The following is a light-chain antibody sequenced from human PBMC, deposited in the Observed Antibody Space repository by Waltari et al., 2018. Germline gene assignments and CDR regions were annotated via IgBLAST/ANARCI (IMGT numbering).Light chain of an antibody. CDR2: EVS. CDR1: DSDVGAYDF. V-gene: IGLV2-14*01. CDR3: SSYTTSSAPGV. J-gene: IGLJ1*01. Sequence: QSALTQPASVSGSPGQSITISCSGTDSDVGAYDFVSWYQQHPGKTPHLIIYEVSNRPSGISNCFSASKSGTTASLTISGLQAEDEADYYCSSYTTSSAPGVFGTGTRVTVL.